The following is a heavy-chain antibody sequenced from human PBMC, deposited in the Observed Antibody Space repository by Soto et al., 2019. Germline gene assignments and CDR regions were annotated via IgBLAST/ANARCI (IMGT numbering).Heavy chain of an antibody. D-gene: IGHD2-15*01. V-gene: IGHV1-58*01. CDR2: IVVGSGNT. Sequence: GASVKVSCKASGFTFSSSALQWVRQARGQRLEWIGWIVVGSGNTNYAQKFQERVTITRDMSTSTAYMELNSLRSDDTAVFYFARHEPRVEYYYYGMDVWGQGTTVTVSS. J-gene: IGHJ6*02. CDR1: GFTFSSSA. CDR3: ARHEPRVEYYYYGMDV.